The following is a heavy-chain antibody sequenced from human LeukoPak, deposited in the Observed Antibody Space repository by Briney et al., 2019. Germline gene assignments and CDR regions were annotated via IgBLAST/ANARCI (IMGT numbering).Heavy chain of an antibody. Sequence: SETLSLTCAVYGGSFSGYYWSWIRQPPGKGLEWIGEINHSGSTNYNPSLKSRVTISVDTSKNQFSLKLSSVTAADTAVYYCAREERGGDDYWGQGTLVTVSS. CDR1: GGSFSGYY. CDR2: INHSGST. J-gene: IGHJ4*02. V-gene: IGHV4-34*01. D-gene: IGHD1-26*01. CDR3: AREERGGDDY.